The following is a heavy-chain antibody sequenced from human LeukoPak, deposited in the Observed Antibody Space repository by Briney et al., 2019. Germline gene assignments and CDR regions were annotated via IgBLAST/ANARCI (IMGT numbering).Heavy chain of an antibody. CDR2: MKQDGSEK. CDR3: ARDRRGVLRYFDWFDWFDP. CDR1: GFTFSSYW. Sequence: GGSLRLSCTASGFTFSSYWMSWVRQAPGKGLEWVANMKQDGSEKYYVDSVKGRFTISRDNAKNSLYPQMNSLRAEDTAVYYCARDRRGVLRYFDWFDWFDPWGQGTLVTVSS. D-gene: IGHD3-9*01. V-gene: IGHV3-7*01. J-gene: IGHJ5*02.